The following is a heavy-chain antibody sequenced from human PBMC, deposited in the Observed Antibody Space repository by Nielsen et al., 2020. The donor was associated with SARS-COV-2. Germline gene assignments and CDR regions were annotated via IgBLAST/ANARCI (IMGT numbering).Heavy chain of an antibody. CDR2: INPSSGST. D-gene: IGHD2-2*01. V-gene: IGHV1-46*01. CDR3: ARGECSTTSCYESNWFDP. CDR1: GGTFGSHG. Sequence: ASVKVSCKASGGTFGSHGVTWVRQAPGQGLEWVGIINPSSGSTTYAQKFQGRLTLTRDTSTSTVYMDLRYLTSEDTAIYYCARGECSTTSCYESNWFDPWGQGTLVTVSS. J-gene: IGHJ5*02.